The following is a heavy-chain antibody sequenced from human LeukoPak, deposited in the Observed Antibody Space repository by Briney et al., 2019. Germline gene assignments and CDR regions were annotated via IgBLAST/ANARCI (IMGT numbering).Heavy chain of an antibody. V-gene: IGHV3-73*01. Sequence: GGSLTLSCAASGFTFSGSAMHWVRQASGKGLEWVGRIRSKANSYATAYAASVKGRFTISRDDSKNTAYLQMNSLKTDDTAVYYSLVVVAATPYWGQGTLVTVSS. CDR3: LVVVAATPY. CDR1: GFTFSGSA. D-gene: IGHD2-15*01. J-gene: IGHJ4*02. CDR2: IRSKANSYAT.